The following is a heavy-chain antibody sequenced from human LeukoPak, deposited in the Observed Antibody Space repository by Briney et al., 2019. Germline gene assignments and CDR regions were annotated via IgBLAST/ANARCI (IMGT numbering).Heavy chain of an antibody. CDR2: IDPSDSYT. J-gene: IGHJ4*02. D-gene: IGHD5-24*01. V-gene: IGHV5-10-1*01. CDR1: GYSFTNYW. CDR3: ARQATTGADY. Sequence: GESLKISCQGSGYSFTNYWIIWVRQMPGKGLEWMGRIDPSDSYTNYSPSFQGHVTISADKSISTAYLQWSSLKASDTAMYYCARQATTGADYWGQGTLVTVSS.